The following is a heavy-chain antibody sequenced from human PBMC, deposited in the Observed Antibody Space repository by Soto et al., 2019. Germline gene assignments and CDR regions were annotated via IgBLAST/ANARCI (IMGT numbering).Heavy chain of an antibody. D-gene: IGHD2-15*01. Sequence: GESLKISCKGSGYTFATYWIGWVRQMPGKGLEWMGIINPGDSDTRYSPSFQGQVTISADKSISTAYLQWSSLRASDTAMYYCARAVLGSCSGGTCYGYYYYGMDVWGQGTTVTVSS. V-gene: IGHV5-51*01. J-gene: IGHJ6*02. CDR1: GYTFATYW. CDR2: INPGDSDT. CDR3: ARAVLGSCSGGTCYGYYYYGMDV.